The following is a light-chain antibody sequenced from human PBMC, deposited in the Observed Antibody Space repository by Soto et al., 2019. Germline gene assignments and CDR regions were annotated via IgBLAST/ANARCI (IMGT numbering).Light chain of an antibody. V-gene: IGKV1-9*01. CDR3: QQLNSYPRS. CDR2: AAS. J-gene: IGKJ4*01. Sequence: DIQLTQSPSFLSASVGDRVTITCRASQGISTYLAWYQQKPGKAPRLLIYAASTLQSGVPSRFSGSGSGTEFTLTISSLQPQDFATYYCQQLNSYPRSFGGGTEVDLK. CDR1: QGISTY.